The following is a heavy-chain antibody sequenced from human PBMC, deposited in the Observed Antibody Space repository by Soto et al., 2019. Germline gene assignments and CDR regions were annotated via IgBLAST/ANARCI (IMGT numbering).Heavy chain of an antibody. CDR3: VRTSLVVAAATREDY. D-gene: IGHD2-15*01. J-gene: IGHJ4*02. CDR1: GFTFSSYW. CDR2: INSDGSST. V-gene: IGHV3-74*01. Sequence: EVQLVESGGGLVQPGGSLRLSCAASGFTFSSYWMHWVRQAPGKGLVWVSRINSDGSSTSYADSVKGRFTISRDNAKNTLDLQMNSLRAEDTAVYYGVRTSLVVAAATREDYWGQGTLVTVSS.